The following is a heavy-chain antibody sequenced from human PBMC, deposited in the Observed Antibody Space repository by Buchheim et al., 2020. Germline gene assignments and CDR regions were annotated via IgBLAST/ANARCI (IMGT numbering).Heavy chain of an antibody. Sequence: EVQLVESGGGLVKPGGSLRLSCEVSGFTFNEYWMSWVRQAPGKGLEWVANIKQDGSETDYADSVRGRFTISRDHAKNSLSLQMNSLRAEYTAVYYCARDAYYFVGMDVWGQGTT. CDR2: IKQDGSET. J-gene: IGHJ6*02. CDR3: ARDAYYFVGMDV. CDR1: GFTFNEYW. V-gene: IGHV3-7*01.